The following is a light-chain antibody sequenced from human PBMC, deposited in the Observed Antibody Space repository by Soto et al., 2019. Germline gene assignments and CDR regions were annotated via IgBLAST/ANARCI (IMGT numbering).Light chain of an antibody. V-gene: IGKV1-39*01. CDR3: QQSFRTPVT. CDR2: AAS. J-gene: IGKJ5*01. CDR1: QSIGNH. Sequence: DIQVTQSPSSLSASVGDRVTITCRASQSIGNHLNWYQQKPGKAPKVLIYAASTLLNGVPSRFSGSGSGTDFTLTITTLQPEDFATYYCQQSFRTPVTFGRGTRLEIK.